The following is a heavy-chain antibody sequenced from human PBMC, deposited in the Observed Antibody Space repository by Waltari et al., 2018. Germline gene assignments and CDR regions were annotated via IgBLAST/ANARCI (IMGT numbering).Heavy chain of an antibody. D-gene: IGHD4-17*01. CDR2: IFHTGRS. V-gene: IGHV4-4*02. CDR3: AKSQADYVDYYGMAV. CDR1: GASISRGNW. Sequence: QVQLQESGPRLVKPSETLSLTCAVSGASISRGNWWSWVRKSPEKGLEWFGEIFHTGRSIYNPSLESRVTISVDKSNNQFSRNLKSVTAADTAVYYCAKSQADYVDYYGMAVWGQGTTVTVSS. J-gene: IGHJ6*02.